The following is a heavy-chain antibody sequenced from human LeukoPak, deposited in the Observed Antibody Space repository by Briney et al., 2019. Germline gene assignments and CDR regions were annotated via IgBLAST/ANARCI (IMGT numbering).Heavy chain of an antibody. V-gene: IGHV3-7*01. CDR1: GFTFSSYW. J-gene: IGHJ4*02. Sequence: GGPLRLSCAASGFTFSSYWMNWIRQAPGKGLEWVATIKEDGSEKYYVDSVKGRFTISRDNAKNSLYLQMNSLRAEDTAVYYCYCGTYSGFDNWGQGTQVTVSS. CDR3: YCGTYSGFDN. D-gene: IGHD1-26*01. CDR2: IKEDGSEK.